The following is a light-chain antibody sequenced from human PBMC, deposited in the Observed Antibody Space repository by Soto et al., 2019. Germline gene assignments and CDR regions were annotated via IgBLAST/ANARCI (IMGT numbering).Light chain of an antibody. V-gene: IGLV1-51*01. J-gene: IGLJ1*01. CDR2: DDN. CDR3: GSWDSSLSAYV. Sequence: QSALTQPPSVSAAPGQKVTISCSGSSSNIGGNSESWYQQLPGTAPKLLIYDDNKRPSGISDRFSGSKSGTSATLGITGFQTGDEADYYCGSWDSSLSAYVFGTGTKVTVL. CDR1: SSNIGGNS.